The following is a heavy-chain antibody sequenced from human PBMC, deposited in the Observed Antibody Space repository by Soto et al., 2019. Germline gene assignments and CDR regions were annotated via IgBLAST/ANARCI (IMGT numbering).Heavy chain of an antibody. CDR1: GYTFTSYA. V-gene: IGHV1-3*01. J-gene: IGHJ5*02. D-gene: IGHD2-21*02. Sequence: QVQLVQSGAEVKKPGASVKVSCKASGYTFTSYAMHWVRQAPGQRLEWMGWINAGNGNTKYSQKLQGRVTITRDTSASTAYMELSSLRSEATAVYYCARGFRGGDADLFHPRGQGTLVTVSS. CDR2: INAGNGNT. CDR3: ARGFRGGDADLFHP.